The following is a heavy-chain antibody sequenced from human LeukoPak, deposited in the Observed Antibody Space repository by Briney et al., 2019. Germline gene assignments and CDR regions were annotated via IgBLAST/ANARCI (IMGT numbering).Heavy chain of an antibody. CDR2: ISGSGDST. CDR3: AKSGSRSSWAPRVKTYFDY. Sequence: GGSLRLSCVASGFTLRSYVMNWVRQTPGKGLEWVSSISGSGDSTFYADSVKGRFSISRDNSKNTLYLQMNSLRTEDTAVYYCAKSGSRSSWAPRVKTYFDYWGQGTLVTVSS. J-gene: IGHJ4*02. D-gene: IGHD6-13*01. V-gene: IGHV3-23*01. CDR1: GFTLRSYV.